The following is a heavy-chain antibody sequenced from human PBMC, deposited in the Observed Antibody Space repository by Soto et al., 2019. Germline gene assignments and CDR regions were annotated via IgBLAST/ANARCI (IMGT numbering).Heavy chain of an antibody. CDR3: ARIEMASIK. D-gene: IGHD5-12*01. J-gene: IGHJ4*02. Sequence: SETLSLTCSVSGASIRSGGFYWSWLRQSPGKGLEWIGHIYYTGSTFVSPSLKGRLTISLDTSKNQFSLDLSSVTAADTAMYYCARIEMASIKWGRGTLVTVSS. CDR1: GASIRSGGFY. CDR2: IYYTGST. V-gene: IGHV4-31*03.